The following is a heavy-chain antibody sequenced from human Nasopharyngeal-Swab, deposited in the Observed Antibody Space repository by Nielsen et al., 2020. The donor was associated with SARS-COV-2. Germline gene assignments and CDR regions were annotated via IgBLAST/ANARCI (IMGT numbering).Heavy chain of an antibody. CDR2: IRQDESEK. CDR1: GFTFSTYW. D-gene: IGHD6-19*01. J-gene: IGHJ4*02. CDR3: ARLLEVGGTPLDY. V-gene: IGHV3-7*01. Sequence: GESLKISCEASGFTFSTYWMSWVRQAPGKGLEWVANIRQDESEKYYVDSVKGRFTISRDNAKNSLFLQMNGLGVADTAVYYCARLLEVGGTPLDYWGQGTLVSVSS.